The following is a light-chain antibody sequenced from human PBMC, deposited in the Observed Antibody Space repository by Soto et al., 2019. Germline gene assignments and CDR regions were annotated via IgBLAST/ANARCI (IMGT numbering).Light chain of an antibody. CDR3: QQSYSTPIE. V-gene: IGKV1-39*01. CDR1: QSISSY. J-gene: IGKJ1*01. Sequence: DIQMTQSPSSLSASVGDRVTITCRASQSISSYLNWYQQKPGKAPKLLIYAASSLQSGVPSRFSGSGSGTDFTLTISSLQPEDFATYYCQQSYSTPIEVGQGTKVEIK. CDR2: AAS.